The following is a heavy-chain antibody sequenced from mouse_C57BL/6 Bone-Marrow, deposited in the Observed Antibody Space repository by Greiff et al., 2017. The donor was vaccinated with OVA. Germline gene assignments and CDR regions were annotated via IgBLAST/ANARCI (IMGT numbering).Heavy chain of an antibody. V-gene: IGHV1-22*01. CDR2: INPNNGGT. CDR3: ANSSGYAAWFAY. CDR1: GYTFTDYN. J-gene: IGHJ3*01. Sequence: EVQLVESGPELVKPGASVKMSCKASGYTFTDYNMHWVKQSHGKSLEWIGYINPNNGGTSYNQKFKGKATLTVNKSSSTAYMELRSLTSEDSAVYYCANSSGYAAWFAYWGQGTLVTVSA. D-gene: IGHD3-2*02.